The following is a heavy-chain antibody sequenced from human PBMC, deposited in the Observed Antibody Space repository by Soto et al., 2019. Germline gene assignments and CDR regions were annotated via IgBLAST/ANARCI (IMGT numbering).Heavy chain of an antibody. D-gene: IGHD3-22*01. Sequence: SXTRSLTCTVTGGSIGRSHNFWGWIRQPPWKGLELIXSIFYXGTTYNNPYLXXRVPLYVXXYKNKFSLKLSSVTAADTAVYYCARHYYDTPGYWGQGTLVTVSS. V-gene: IGHV4-39*01. CDR3: ARHYYDTPGY. J-gene: IGHJ4*02. CDR1: GGSIGRSHNF. CDR2: IFYXGTT.